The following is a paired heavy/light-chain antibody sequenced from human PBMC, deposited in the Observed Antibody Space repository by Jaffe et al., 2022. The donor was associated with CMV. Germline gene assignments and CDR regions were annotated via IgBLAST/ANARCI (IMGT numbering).Light chain of an antibody. CDR2: GAS. J-gene: IGKJ3*01. CDR1: QSVSSSY. V-gene: IGKV3-20*01. Sequence: EIVLTQSPGTLSLSPGERATLSCRASQSVSSSYLAWYQQKPGQAPRLLIYGASSRATGIPDRFSGSGSGTDFTLTISRLEPEDFAVYYCQQYGSSPPITFGPGTKVDIK. CDR3: QQYGSSPPIT.
Heavy chain of an antibody. V-gene: IGHV1-46*01. CDR1: GYTFTSYY. J-gene: IGHJ5*02. D-gene: IGHD5-12*01. CDR2: INPSGGST. CDR3: ARDRGGPEQRWLQSTTYNWFDP. Sequence: QVQLVQSGAEVKKPGASVKVSCKASGYTFTSYYMHWVRQAPGQGLEWMGIINPSGGSTSYAQKFQGRVTMTRDTSTSTVYMELSSLRSEDTAVYYCARDRGGPEQRWLQSTTYNWFDPWGQGTLVTVSS.